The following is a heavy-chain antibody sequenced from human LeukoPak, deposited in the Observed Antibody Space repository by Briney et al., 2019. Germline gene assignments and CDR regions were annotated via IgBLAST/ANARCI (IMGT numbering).Heavy chain of an antibody. CDR2: INPNSGGT. Sequence: ASVKVSCKASGYTFTGYYMHWVRQAPGQGLEWMGWINPNSGGTNYAQKFQDRVTMTRDTSISTAYMELSRLRSDDTAVYYCARDREGGGIAAGAAYYYYYMDVWGKGTTVTVSS. J-gene: IGHJ6*03. CDR1: GYTFTGYY. D-gene: IGHD6-13*01. CDR3: ARDREGGGIAAGAAYYYYYMDV. V-gene: IGHV1-2*02.